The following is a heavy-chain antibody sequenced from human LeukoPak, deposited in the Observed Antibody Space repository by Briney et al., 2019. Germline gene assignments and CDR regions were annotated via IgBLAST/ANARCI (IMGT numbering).Heavy chain of an antibody. CDR3: ATAFGHCSGDNCFYIFDS. CDR1: GYALTNYN. D-gene: IGHD2-15*01. CDR2: IDTDQRHT. V-gene: IGHV1-18*01. Sequence: ASVRLSRTASGYALTNYNVSWVRQAPGQGLQWLGWIDTDQRHTNCVPKVQGRVPVTTDTSTNTAYMELRTLRSDDTAVYYCATAFGHCSGDNCFYIFDSWGQGSLVTVSS. J-gene: IGHJ4*02.